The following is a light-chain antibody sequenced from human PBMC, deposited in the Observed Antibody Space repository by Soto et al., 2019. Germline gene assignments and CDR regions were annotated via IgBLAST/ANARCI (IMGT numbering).Light chain of an antibody. V-gene: IGKV3-20*01. Sequence: EIVMTQSPATLSVSPGERVTLPCGASQSVSSSYLAWYQQKPGQAPRLLIYGASSRATGIPDRFSGSGSGTDFTLTISRLEPEDFAVYYCQQYGSSPKTFGQGTKVDI. CDR3: QQYGSSPKT. J-gene: IGKJ1*01. CDR2: GAS. CDR1: QSVSSSY.